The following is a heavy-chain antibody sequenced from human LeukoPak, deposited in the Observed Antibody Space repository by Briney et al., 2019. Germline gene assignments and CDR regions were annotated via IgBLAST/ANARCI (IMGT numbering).Heavy chain of an antibody. J-gene: IGHJ4*02. CDR1: GFTFSSYG. V-gene: IGHV3-33*01. Sequence: GGSLRLSCAASGFTFSSYGMHWVRQAPGKGLEWVAVIWYDGSNKYYADSVKGRFTISRDNSKNTLYLQMNSLRAEDTAVYYCARSSSTYSSSWGDYWGQGTLVTVSS. D-gene: IGHD6-13*01. CDR2: IWYDGSNK. CDR3: ARSSSTYSSSWGDY.